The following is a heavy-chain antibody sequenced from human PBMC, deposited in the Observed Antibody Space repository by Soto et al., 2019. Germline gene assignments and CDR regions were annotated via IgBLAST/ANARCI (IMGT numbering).Heavy chain of an antibody. V-gene: IGHV1-18*01. J-gene: IGHJ4*02. CDR1: GYTFTSYG. CDR2: ISAYNGNT. Sequence: GASVKVSCKASGYTFTSYGISWVRQAPGQGLEWMGWISAYNGNTNYAQKLQGRFTISRDNAKNSVYLQINSLRAEDTAVYYCARRISAHFDYWGQGTLVTVSS. CDR3: ARRISAHFDY.